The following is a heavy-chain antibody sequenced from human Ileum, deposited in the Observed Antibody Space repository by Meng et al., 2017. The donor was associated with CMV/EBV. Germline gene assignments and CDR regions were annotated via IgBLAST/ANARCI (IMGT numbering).Heavy chain of an antibody. Sequence: SGEASGYAVADCYIHWERQAPGLRREWMEWINANTGATKYAQNFQGRFTMTKDTSINTLFMELSGMMADDTAIYCGGRPLAGGGDYWGQGTLVTVSS. CDR1: GYAVADCY. D-gene: IGHD6-19*01. V-gene: IGHV1-2*02. J-gene: IGHJ4*02. CDR2: INANTGAT. CDR3: GRPLAGGGDY.